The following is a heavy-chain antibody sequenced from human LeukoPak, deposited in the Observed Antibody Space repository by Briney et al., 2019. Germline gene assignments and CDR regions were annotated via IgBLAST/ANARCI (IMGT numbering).Heavy chain of an antibody. CDR3: AKSFPAYCGGDCYSGYYFDY. D-gene: IGHD2-21*02. J-gene: IGHJ4*02. Sequence: GGSLRLSCVGSGFIFSSSAMSWVRQAPGKGLEWVSGTSGGGTDTYYADSVKGRFTISRDNSKNTLYLQMNSLRAEDTALYYCAKSFPAYCGGDCYSGYYFDYWGQGTLVTVSS. V-gene: IGHV3-23*01. CDR2: TSGGGTDT. CDR1: GFIFSSSA.